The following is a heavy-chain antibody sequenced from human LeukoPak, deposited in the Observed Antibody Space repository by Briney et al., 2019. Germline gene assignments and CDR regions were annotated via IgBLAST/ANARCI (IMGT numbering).Heavy chain of an antibody. CDR2: INSDGSST. CDR3: VRGSSDY. Sequence: GGSLRLSCAASGFTFNSYWMHWVRQAPGKGLVWVSRINSDGSSTNYADSVEGRFTISRDNAKNTLYLQMNSLRVEDTAVYYCVRGSSDYWGQGTLVTVSS. CDR1: GFTFNSYW. J-gene: IGHJ4*02. V-gene: IGHV3-74*01.